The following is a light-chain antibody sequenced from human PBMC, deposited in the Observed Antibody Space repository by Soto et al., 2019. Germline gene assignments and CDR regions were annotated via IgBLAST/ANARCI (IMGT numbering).Light chain of an antibody. CDR2: DAS. CDR1: QSISNY. J-gene: IGKJ2*01. V-gene: IGKV3-11*01. CDR3: QQSTNWPPYT. Sequence: IVLTQSPVTLSLSPGERATLSCRASQSISNYLAWYQQKPSQAPGLLIYDASNRATGIPARFSGSGSGTDFTLTISSLEPEDFAVYYCQQSTNWPPYTFGQGTKLEIK.